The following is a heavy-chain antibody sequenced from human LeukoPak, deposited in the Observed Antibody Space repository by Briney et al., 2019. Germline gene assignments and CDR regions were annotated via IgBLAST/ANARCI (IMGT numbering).Heavy chain of an antibody. CDR3: ARDLASTRSDY. D-gene: IGHD2-2*01. J-gene: IGHJ4*02. Sequence: SETLSLTCTVSGGSISSGSYYWSWIRQPAGKGLEWIGRIYTSGSTNYNPSLKSRVTISVDTSKNQFSLKLSSVTAADTAVYYCARDLASTRSDYWGQGTLVTVSS. V-gene: IGHV4-61*02. CDR2: IYTSGST. CDR1: GGSISSGSYY.